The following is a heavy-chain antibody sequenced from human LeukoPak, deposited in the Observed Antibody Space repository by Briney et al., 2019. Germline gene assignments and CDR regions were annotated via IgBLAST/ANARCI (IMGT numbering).Heavy chain of an antibody. CDR1: GYTFTSYY. Sequence: ASVKVSCKASGYTFTSYYMHWVRQAPGQGLEWMGIINPSGGSTSYAQKFQGRVTMTRDTSTSTVYMELSSLRSEDTAVYYCGFSTVTTFLLDYWGQGTLVTVSS. CDR2: INPSGGST. D-gene: IGHD4-17*01. CDR3: GFSTVTTFLLDY. V-gene: IGHV1-46*01. J-gene: IGHJ4*02.